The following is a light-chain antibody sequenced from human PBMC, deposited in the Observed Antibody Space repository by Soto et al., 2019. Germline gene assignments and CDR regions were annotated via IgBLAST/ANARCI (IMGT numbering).Light chain of an antibody. CDR2: DAS. J-gene: IGKJ1*01. V-gene: IGKV3-11*01. Sequence: EFVLTQSPATLSLSPGERATLSCRASQSVSSYLAWYQQKPGQAPRLLIYDASNRATGIPARFSGSGSGTNFPLTIGAQALENLEVYYCEQLRNWWGTLAKGT. CDR3: EQLRNWWGT. CDR1: QSVSSY.